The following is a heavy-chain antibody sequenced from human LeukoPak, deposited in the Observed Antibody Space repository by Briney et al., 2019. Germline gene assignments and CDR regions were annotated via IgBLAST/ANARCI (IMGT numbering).Heavy chain of an antibody. V-gene: IGHV4-39*01. J-gene: IGHJ4*02. Sequence: SETLSLTCTVSGGSISSSSYYWGWIRQPPGKGLEWIGSIYYSGSTYYNPSLKSRVTISVDTSKNQFSLKLSSATAADTAVYYCARRMVRGVTTFDYWGQGTLVTVSS. D-gene: IGHD3-10*01. CDR1: GGSISSSSYY. CDR3: ARRMVRGVTTFDY. CDR2: IYYSGST.